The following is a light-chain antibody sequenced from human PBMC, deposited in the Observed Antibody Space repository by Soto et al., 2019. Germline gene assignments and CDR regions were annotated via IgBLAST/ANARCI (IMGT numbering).Light chain of an antibody. CDR2: EVS. J-gene: IGLJ1*01. CDR3: RLYASTTTLAV. Sequence: QSVLTQPASVSGSPGQSITISCTGTRSDVGGYNYVSWYQQHPGKAPKLMIFEVSNRPSGVSNRFSGSKSGNTASLTISGLQAANEADYYCRLYASTTTLAVFATGPKANVL. CDR1: RSDVGGYNY. V-gene: IGLV2-14*01.